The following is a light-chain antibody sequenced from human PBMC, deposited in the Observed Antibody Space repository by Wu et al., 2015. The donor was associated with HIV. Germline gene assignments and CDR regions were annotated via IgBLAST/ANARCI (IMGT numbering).Light chain of an antibody. CDR2: GPS. J-gene: IGKJ4*01. CDR3: QQYNYWPT. V-gene: IGKV3-15*01. CDR1: QSVNSK. Sequence: EIVMTQSPVTLSVSPGERATLSCRASQSVNSKVAWYQQKPGQSPGLLIYGPSTRATGIPPRFTGSGSGTEFTLTISSLQSEDFAVYYCQQYNYWPTFGGGTKVEIK.